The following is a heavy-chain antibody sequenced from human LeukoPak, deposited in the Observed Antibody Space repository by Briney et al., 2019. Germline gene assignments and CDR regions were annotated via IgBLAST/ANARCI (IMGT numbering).Heavy chain of an antibody. V-gene: IGHV4-4*07. Sequence: SETLSLTCTVSGGSISSYYWSWIRQPAGKGLEWIGRIYTSGSTNYNPSLKSRVTMSVDTSKNQFSLKLSSVTAADTAVYYCARVPSYSSSSWFDPWGQGTLVTVSS. CDR1: GGSISSYY. CDR2: IYTSGST. CDR3: ARVPSYSSSSWFDP. J-gene: IGHJ5*02. D-gene: IGHD6-6*01.